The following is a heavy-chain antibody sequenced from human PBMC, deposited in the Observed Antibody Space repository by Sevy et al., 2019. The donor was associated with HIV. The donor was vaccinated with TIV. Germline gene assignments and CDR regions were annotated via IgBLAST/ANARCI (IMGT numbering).Heavy chain of an antibody. CDR3: AKPGKFSGSYLDAFDI. CDR1: GFTFSSDW. Sequence: GGSLRLSCVVSGFTFSSDWMHWVRQAPGKGLVWVSRINSDGSRTNYADSVKGRFTISKDNFKNTLYLQMNSLRAEDTAIYYCAKPGKFSGSYLDAFDIWGQGTMVTVSS. V-gene: IGHV3-74*01. CDR2: INSDGSRT. J-gene: IGHJ3*02. D-gene: IGHD1-26*01.